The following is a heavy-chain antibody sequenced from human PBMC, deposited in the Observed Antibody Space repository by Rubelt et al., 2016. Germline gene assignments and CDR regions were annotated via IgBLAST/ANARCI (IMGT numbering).Heavy chain of an antibody. CDR1: GFTFSGSA. V-gene: IGHV3-73*01. Sequence: EVQLVESGGGLVQPGGSLKLSCAASGFTFSGSAVHWVRQASGKGLEWVGRIRNKAKNYATVYAASVKGRFIISRDDSKNTAYLQMNSLKTEDTAVYYCTRYDSISQASFDYWGQGTLVTVSS. CDR2: IRNKAKNYAT. J-gene: IGHJ4*02. D-gene: IGHD3-3*02. CDR3: TRYDSISQASFDY.